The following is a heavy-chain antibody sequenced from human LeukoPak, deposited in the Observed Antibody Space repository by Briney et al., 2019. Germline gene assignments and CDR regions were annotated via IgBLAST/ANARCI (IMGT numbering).Heavy chain of an antibody. CDR3: ASSFLTTVIPDDY. Sequence: PGGSLRLSCAASGFTFTGYSMNWVRQAPGKGLVWLSRINDDGRSTTYADSVKGRFTVSRDNAKNTLYLQMNSLRAEDTAVYYCASSFLTTVIPDDYWGQGTLVTV. CDR2: INDDGRST. V-gene: IGHV3-74*01. J-gene: IGHJ4*02. CDR1: GFTFTGYS. D-gene: IGHD4-17*01.